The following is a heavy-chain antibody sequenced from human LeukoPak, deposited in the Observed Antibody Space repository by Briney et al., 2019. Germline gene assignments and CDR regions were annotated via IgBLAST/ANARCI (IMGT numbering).Heavy chain of an antibody. V-gene: IGHV3-30*01. CDR2: ISYDGSNK. CDR1: GFTFSSYA. Sequence: GGSLRLSRAASGFTFSSYAMHWVRQAPGKGLEWVAVISYDGSNKYYADSVKGRFTISRDNSKNTLYLQMNSLRAEDTAVYYCARDPSEAAAGIGDYWGQGTLVTVSS. CDR3: ARDPSEAAAGIGDY. D-gene: IGHD6-13*01. J-gene: IGHJ4*02.